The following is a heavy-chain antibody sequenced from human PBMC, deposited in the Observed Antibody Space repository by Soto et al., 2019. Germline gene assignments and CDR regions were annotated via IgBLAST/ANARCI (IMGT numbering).Heavy chain of an antibody. Sequence: TLSLTCTVSGASVSTGAYYWGWVRQRPGRGLEWIGYVYESGYTYYNMSLKSRLTISLDRSNNQFSLGLTSVTAADTAVYYCVRDLPYTAMVYHWLDPWGHGTLAT. CDR2: VYESGYT. V-gene: IGHV4-31*03. J-gene: IGHJ5*02. D-gene: IGHD5-18*01. CDR3: VRDLPYTAMVYHWLDP. CDR1: GASVSTGAYY.